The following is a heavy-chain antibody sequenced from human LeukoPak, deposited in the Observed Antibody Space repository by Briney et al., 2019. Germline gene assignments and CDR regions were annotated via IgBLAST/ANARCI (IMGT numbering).Heavy chain of an antibody. CDR2: IYHSGST. Sequence: TPSQTLSLTCTVSGGSISSGGYYWSWIRQPPGKGLEWIGYIYHSGSTYYNPSLKSRVTISVDRSKNQFSLKLSSVTAADTAVYYCARVDQLPPILAFDIWGQGTMVTVSS. D-gene: IGHD2-2*01. CDR1: GGSISSGGYY. J-gene: IGHJ3*02. V-gene: IGHV4-30-2*01. CDR3: ARVDQLPPILAFDI.